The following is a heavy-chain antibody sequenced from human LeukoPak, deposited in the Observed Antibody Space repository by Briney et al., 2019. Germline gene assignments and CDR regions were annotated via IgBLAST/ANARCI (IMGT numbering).Heavy chain of an antibody. CDR2: IYSGGNT. CDR3: AREQLKRGY. D-gene: IGHD5-24*01. CDR1: GFTVNNSY. J-gene: IGHJ4*02. V-gene: IGHV3-53*01. Sequence: GGSLRLSCAASGFTVNNSYMSWVRQAPGKGLEWVSVIYSGGNTYYADSVKGRFTISRDSSQNTLYLHMDSLRAEDTAIYYCAREQLKRGYWGQGILVTVSS.